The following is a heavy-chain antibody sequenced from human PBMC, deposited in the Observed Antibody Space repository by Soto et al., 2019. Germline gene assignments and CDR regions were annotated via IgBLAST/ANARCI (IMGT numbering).Heavy chain of an antibody. D-gene: IGHD2-15*01. J-gene: IGHJ5*02. CDR3: ARDRGYSGGGSCYVRWFDP. CDR2: INAGNGNT. V-gene: IGHV1-3*01. Sequence: QVQLVQSGAEVKKPGASVKVSCKASGYTFTSYAMHWVRQAPGQRLEWMGWINAGNGNTKYSQKFQGRVTITRDTSANTAYMELSSLRSEDTAVYYWARDRGYSGGGSCYVRWFDPWGQGTLVTVSS. CDR1: GYTFTSYA.